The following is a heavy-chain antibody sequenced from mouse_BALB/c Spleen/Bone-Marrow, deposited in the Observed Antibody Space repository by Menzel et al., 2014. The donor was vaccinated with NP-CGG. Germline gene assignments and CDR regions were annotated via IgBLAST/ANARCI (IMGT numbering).Heavy chain of an antibody. Sequence: EVKLVESGPELVKPGASVKVSCKASGYTFISYNMYWVKQSHGKSLEWIGYVDPYNGNTNYNQRFKGKATLTVDMSSTTAYIHLNSLTSEDSAVYFCEREGITTKVDYALDYWGQGTSVTVSS. CDR3: EREGITTKVDYALDY. D-gene: IGHD2-4*01. V-gene: IGHV1S135*01. CDR2: VDPYNGNT. J-gene: IGHJ4*01. CDR1: GYTFISYN.